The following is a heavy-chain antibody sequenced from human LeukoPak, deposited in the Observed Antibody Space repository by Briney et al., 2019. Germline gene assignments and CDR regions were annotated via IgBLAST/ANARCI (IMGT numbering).Heavy chain of an antibody. V-gene: IGHV3-66*02. CDR3: AKDRHYSSSIRGI. CDR1: GFTVGNNY. Sequence: GGSLRLSCAASGFTVGNNYMAWVRQVPGKGLEWVSFIYSGGSTYYADSVKGRFTISRENSKNTLYLQMNSLRAEDTAVYYCAKDRHYSSSIRGIWGQGTLVTVSS. D-gene: IGHD6-19*01. J-gene: IGHJ4*02. CDR2: IYSGGST.